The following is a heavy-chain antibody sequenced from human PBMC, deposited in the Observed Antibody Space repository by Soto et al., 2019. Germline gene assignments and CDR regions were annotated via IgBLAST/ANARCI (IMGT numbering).Heavy chain of an antibody. CDR3: AGGYSYGLIDY. J-gene: IGHJ4*02. CDR2: INHSGST. Sequence: TSETLSLTCAVYGGSFSGYYWSWIRQPPGKGLEWIGEINHSGSTNYNPSLKSRVTISVDTSKNQFSLKLSSVTAADTAVYYCAGGYSYGLIDYWGQGTLVTVSS. CDR1: GGSFSGYY. D-gene: IGHD5-18*01. V-gene: IGHV4-34*01.